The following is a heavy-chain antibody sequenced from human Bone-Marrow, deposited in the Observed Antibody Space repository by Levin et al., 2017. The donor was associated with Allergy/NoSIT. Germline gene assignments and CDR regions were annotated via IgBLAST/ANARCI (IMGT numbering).Heavy chain of an antibody. J-gene: IGHJ6*01. CDR2: IWSDGTNA. Sequence: GESLKISCTASGFTFSTFGMHWVRQAPGKGLEWVAVIWSDGTNAYSAESVKGRFSISRDNSQNTVSLQMNSLRVEDTAVYYCARDTLIGYGMDVWGQGTTVTVSS. V-gene: IGHV3-33*01. D-gene: IGHD3-22*01. CDR1: GFTFSTFG. CDR3: ARDTLIGYGMDV.